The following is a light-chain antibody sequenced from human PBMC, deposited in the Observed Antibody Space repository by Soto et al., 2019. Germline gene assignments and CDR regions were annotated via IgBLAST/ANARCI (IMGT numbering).Light chain of an antibody. CDR1: QSVSTS. CDR3: QQYNTYSRT. CDR2: RAS. Sequence: DIQMTQSPSTLSASVGDRITITCRASQSVSTSLAWYQQKPGKAPKLLIYRASNLQSGVPSRFGGAGSGTEFTLTISSLQPDDFATYYCQQYNTYSRTFGQGTKV. J-gene: IGKJ1*01. V-gene: IGKV1-5*03.